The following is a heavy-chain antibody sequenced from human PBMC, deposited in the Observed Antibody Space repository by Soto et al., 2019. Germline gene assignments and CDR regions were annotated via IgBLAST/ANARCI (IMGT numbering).Heavy chain of an antibody. V-gene: IGHV3-23*01. CDR1: GFTFMNYA. J-gene: IGHJ4*02. CDR3: AKDTYSSSWYF. D-gene: IGHD6-13*01. Sequence: GGSLRLSCAGYGFTFMNYAMTWVRQAPGKGLEWVSSISNRGSDTYYVDSVKGRFTISRDNSKNTLYLQMNSLRAEDTAVYYCAKDTYSSSWYFWGQGTLVTVSS. CDR2: ISNRGSDT.